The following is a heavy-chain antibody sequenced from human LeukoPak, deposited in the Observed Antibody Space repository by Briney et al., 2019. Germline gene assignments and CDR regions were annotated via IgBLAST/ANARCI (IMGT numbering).Heavy chain of an antibody. J-gene: IGHJ5*02. CDR3: ARGRGSGHKENWFDP. CDR2: MNPNSGNT. CDR1: GYTFTTYD. V-gene: IGHV1-8*01. D-gene: IGHD6-19*01. Sequence: ASVKVSCKASGYTFTTYDIKWVRQATGQGLEWVGWMNPNSGNTGYTQKFQGRVTMTRNTSISTAYMELSSLRSEDTAVYYCARGRGSGHKENWFDPWGRGTLVTVSS.